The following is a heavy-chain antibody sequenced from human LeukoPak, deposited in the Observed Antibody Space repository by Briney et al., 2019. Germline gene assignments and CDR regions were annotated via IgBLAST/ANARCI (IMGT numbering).Heavy chain of an antibody. CDR1: GFTFSSYE. D-gene: IGHD3-22*01. V-gene: IGHV3-48*03. CDR3: ARGGYYDSSGYYYVGYFHH. CDR2: ISFSGSTI. Sequence: GGSLRLSCAASGFTFSSYEMNWVRQAPGKGLEWVSYISFSGSTIYYADSVKGRFTISRDDAKNSLYVQMNGLRAEDTAVYYRARGGYYDSSGYYYVGYFHHWGQGTLVTVSS. J-gene: IGHJ1*01.